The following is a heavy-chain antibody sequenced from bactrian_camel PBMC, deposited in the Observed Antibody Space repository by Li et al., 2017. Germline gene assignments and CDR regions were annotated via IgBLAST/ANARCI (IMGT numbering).Heavy chain of an antibody. CDR3: AARGPYCYTKLSVRDFTY. CDR1: GFTFSNYY. D-gene: IGHD2*01. V-gene: IGHV3-2*01. J-gene: IGHJ6*01. CDR2: ISIDGSKT. Sequence: HVQLVESGGGLVQPGESLRLSCAGSGFTFSNYYMTWVRQAPGKGLEWVSSISIDGSKTYYADSVKGRFTISRDDNQRTIYLQMNSLEPEDTAMYYCAARGPYCYTKLSVRDFTYWGQGTEVTVS.